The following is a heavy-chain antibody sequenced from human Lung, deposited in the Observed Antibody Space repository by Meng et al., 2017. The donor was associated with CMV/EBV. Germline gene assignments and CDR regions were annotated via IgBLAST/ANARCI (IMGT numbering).Heavy chain of an antibody. CDR3: ARGSSSYFDY. D-gene: IGHD6-13*01. V-gene: IGHV1-8*03. Sequence: SVTVPCQASGYTFISYEINWVRQATGQGLEWMGWMNPNSCNTGYAQKFQGRVTITRNTSMSTAYMDLSSLRSEDTAVYYCARGSSSYFDYWGQGTLVTVSS. J-gene: IGHJ4*02. CDR2: MNPNSCNT. CDR1: GYTFISYE.